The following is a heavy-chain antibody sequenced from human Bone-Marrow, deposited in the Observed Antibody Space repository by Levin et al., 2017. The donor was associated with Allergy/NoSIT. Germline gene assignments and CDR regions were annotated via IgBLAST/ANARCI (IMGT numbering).Heavy chain of an antibody. CDR3: ARTPYYYDSSGFAQPYGMDV. CDR2: IWYDGSNK. J-gene: IGHJ6*02. D-gene: IGHD3-22*01. Sequence: AGGSLRLSCAASGFTFSSYGMHWVRQAPGKGLEWVAVIWYDGSNKYYADSVKGRFTISRDNSKNTLYLQMNSLRAEDTAVYYCARTPYYYDSSGFAQPYGMDVWGQGTTVTVSS. CDR1: GFTFSSYG. V-gene: IGHV3-33*01.